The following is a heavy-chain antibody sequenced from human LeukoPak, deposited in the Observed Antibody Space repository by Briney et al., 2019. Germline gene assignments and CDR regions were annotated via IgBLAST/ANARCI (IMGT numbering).Heavy chain of an antibody. CDR2: ISAYNGNT. Sequence: ASVKVSCKASGYTFTSYGISWVRQAPGQGLEWMGWISAYNGNTNYAQKLQGRVTMTTDTSTSTAYMELRSLRSDDTAVYYCARDERPYSSSSPHYMDVWGKGTTVTVSS. CDR3: ARDERPYSSSSPHYMDV. J-gene: IGHJ6*03. D-gene: IGHD6-6*01. CDR1: GYTFTSYG. V-gene: IGHV1-18*01.